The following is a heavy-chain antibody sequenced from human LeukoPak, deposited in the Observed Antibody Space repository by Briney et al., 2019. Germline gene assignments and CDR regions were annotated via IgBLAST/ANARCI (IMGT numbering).Heavy chain of an antibody. CDR2: IYYSGST. D-gene: IGHD4-17*01. V-gene: IGHV4-59*08. CDR1: GGSISSYY. CDR3: ARHLVSYGDYSAFDI. J-gene: IGHJ3*02. Sequence: SETLSLTCTVSGGSISSYYWSWIRQPPGKGLEWIGYIYYSGSTNYNPSLKSRVTISVDTSKNQFSLKLSSVTAADTAVYYCARHLVSYGDYSAFDIWGQGIMVTVSS.